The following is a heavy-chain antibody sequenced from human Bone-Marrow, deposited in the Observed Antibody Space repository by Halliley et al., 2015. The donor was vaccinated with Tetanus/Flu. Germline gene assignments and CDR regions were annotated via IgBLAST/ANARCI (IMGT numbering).Heavy chain of an antibody. CDR3: ARGHRVSNGWGTYYNYGMDA. CDR1: GGSFGDSGYY. D-gene: IGHD6-19*01. Sequence: LVQSSETLTLTCAVYGGSFGDSGYYWNWCRQPPGKGLEWIGEIIPYGNINYNQSLQSRVTISVDTSKDQFSLKLSSVSAADTAVYYCARGHRVSNGWGTYYNYGMDAWGQGTAVSVSS. J-gene: IGHJ6*02. CDR2: IIPYGNI. V-gene: IGHV4-34*01.